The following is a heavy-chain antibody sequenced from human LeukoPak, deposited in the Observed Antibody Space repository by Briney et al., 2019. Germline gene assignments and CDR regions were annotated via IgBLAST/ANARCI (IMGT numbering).Heavy chain of an antibody. Sequence: GESPKISCKGSGYSFTSYWIGWVRQMPGKGLEWMGIIYPGDSDTRYSPSFQGQVTISADKSISTAYLQWSSLKASDTAMYYCARRIGGYSYGQTLYYFDYWGQGTLVTVSS. J-gene: IGHJ4*02. CDR3: ARRIGGYSYGQTLYYFDY. CDR1: GYSFTSYW. CDR2: IYPGDSDT. V-gene: IGHV5-51*01. D-gene: IGHD5-18*01.